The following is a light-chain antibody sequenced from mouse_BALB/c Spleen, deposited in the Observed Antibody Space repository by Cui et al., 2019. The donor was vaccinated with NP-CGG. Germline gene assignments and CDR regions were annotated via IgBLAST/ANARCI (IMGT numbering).Light chain of an antibody. J-gene: IGLJ1*01. CDR2: GTN. V-gene: IGLV1*01. Sequence: QAVVTQESALTTSPGETVTLTCRSSTGAVTTSNYANWVQEKPDHLFTGLMGGTNNRAPGVPARFSGSLIEGKAALTITGAQTEDEAIYFCALWYSNHWVFGGGTKLTVL. CDR1: TGAVTTSNY. CDR3: ALWYSNHWV.